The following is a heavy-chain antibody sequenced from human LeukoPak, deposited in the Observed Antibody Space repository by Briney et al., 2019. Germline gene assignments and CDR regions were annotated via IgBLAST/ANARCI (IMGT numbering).Heavy chain of an antibody. CDR1: GFIYTSYW. CDR3: ATYSTRNAREFQS. D-gene: IGHD4-11*01. Sequence: GGSLRLSCAGSGFIYTSYWMSWVRQAPGKGLEWVANIQQDGSEKYYADSVKGRFTISRDNAKMSLYLQMNSLRVEDTAVYYCATYSTRNAREFQSWGQGTLVTVSS. V-gene: IGHV3-7*01. J-gene: IGHJ1*01. CDR2: IQQDGSEK.